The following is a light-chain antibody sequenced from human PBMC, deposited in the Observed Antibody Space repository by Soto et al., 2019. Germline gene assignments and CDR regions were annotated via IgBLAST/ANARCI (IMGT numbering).Light chain of an antibody. CDR2: AAS. CDR3: QHYNSYSEA. J-gene: IGKJ1*01. CDR1: QSISTW. V-gene: IGKV1-5*01. Sequence: DIQMTQSPSPLSASVGDTVTITCRASQSISTWLAWYQQQPGKAPQVLIYAASSLQSGVPSRFSGSGSGTDFTLTISSLQPDDFATSYCQHYNSYSEAFGQGTKVDIK.